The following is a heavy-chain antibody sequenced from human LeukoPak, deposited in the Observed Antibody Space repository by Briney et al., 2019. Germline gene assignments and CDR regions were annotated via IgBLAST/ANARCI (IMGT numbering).Heavy chain of an antibody. V-gene: IGHV4-4*02. CDR1: GGSITSTNW. CDR2: IHHTGNN. CDR3: AKGSVYYDTGAEDY. D-gene: IGHD3-22*01. Sequence: PSETLSLTCAVSGGSITSTNWWTWVRQSPEKGLEWVGEIHHTGNNNYNPSLESRVTMSVDKTRNQFFLKLKSVTAADTAVYYCAKGSVYYDTGAEDYWGQGTLVTVSS. J-gene: IGHJ4*02.